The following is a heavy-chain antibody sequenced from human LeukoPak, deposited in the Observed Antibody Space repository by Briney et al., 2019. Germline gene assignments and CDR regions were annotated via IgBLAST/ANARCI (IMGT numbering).Heavy chain of an antibody. Sequence: AGGSLRLSCAASGFTFRSYEMNWVRQAPGKGLEWVSYISSSGSTIYYADSVKGRFTISRDNAKNSLYLQMSSLRAEDTAVYYCARHYCSSTSCLPDYWGQGTLVTVPS. CDR3: ARHYCSSTSCLPDY. J-gene: IGHJ4*02. CDR2: ISSSGSTI. V-gene: IGHV3-48*03. D-gene: IGHD2-2*01. CDR1: GFTFRSYE.